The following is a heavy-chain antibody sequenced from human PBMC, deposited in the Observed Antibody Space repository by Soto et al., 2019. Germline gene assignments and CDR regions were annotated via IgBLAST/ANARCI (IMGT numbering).Heavy chain of an antibody. CDR3: GRGGYYDSSGSRNYFYYGMNV. D-gene: IGHD3-22*01. CDR2: VSPYDGYT. CDR1: GYTFSSYG. J-gene: IGHJ6*02. V-gene: IGHV1-18*01. Sequence: QVQLVQSGAEVKKPGASVKVSCKASGYTFSSYGINWVRQAPGQGLEWLGWVSPYDGYTNYAQILQGRVSMTTATSTKTAYREVRSLRSDDTAVYYCGRGGYYDSSGSRNYFYYGMNVWGQGTTVTVSS.